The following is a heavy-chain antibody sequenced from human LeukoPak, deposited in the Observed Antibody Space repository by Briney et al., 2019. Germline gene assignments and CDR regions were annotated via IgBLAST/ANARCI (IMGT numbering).Heavy chain of an antibody. CDR1: GGSISSYY. Sequence: SETLSLTCTVSGGSISSYYWSWLRQPPGKGLEWIGYIYYSGSTNYNPSLKSRVTISVDTSKNQFSLKLSSVTAADTAVYYCATSLGVRGVSSYYYYGMDVWGQGTTVTVSS. CDR2: IYYSGST. D-gene: IGHD3-10*01. V-gene: IGHV4-59*08. CDR3: ATSLGVRGVSSYYYYGMDV. J-gene: IGHJ6*02.